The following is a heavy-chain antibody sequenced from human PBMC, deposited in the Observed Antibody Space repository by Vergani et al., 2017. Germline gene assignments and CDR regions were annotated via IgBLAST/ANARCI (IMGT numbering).Heavy chain of an antibody. D-gene: IGHD2-15*01. CDR3: ARDACGLSGGSCYSFDY. V-gene: IGHV1-18*04. Sequence: QVQLLQSGAEVKKPGASVKVSCKASGYTFTSYGVSWVRQAPGQGLEWMGWIGAYNGNTHSAQKFQGRVTMTIDTFTSTAYMELRRLRSGDTAMYYCARDACGLSGGSCYSFDYWGQGTLVTVSS. CDR1: GYTFTSYG. J-gene: IGHJ4*02. CDR2: IGAYNGNT.